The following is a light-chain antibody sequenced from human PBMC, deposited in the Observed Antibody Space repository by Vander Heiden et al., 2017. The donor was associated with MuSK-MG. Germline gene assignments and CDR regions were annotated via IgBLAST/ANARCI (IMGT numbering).Light chain of an antibody. CDR1: RLGDKY. Sequence: YQLTQPPPVPVAPGQAASITCSGDRLGDKYACWYQQKPGQSPVLVIYQDSKRPSGIPERFSGSNSGNTATLTISGTQAMDEADYYCQAWDSSTVVFGGGTKLTVL. V-gene: IGLV3-1*01. CDR3: QAWDSSTVV. CDR2: QDS. J-gene: IGLJ2*01.